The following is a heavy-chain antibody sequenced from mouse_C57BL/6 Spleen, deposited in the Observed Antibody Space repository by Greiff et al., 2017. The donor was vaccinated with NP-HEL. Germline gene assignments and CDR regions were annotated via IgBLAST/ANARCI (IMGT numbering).Heavy chain of an antibody. Sequence: VQLQQPGAELVMPGASVKLSCKASGYTFTSYWMHWVKQRPGQGLEWIGEIDPSDSYTNYNQKFKGKSTLTVDKSSSTAYMQLSSLTSEDSAVYYCARYSNDYFDYWGQGTTLTVSS. J-gene: IGHJ2*01. V-gene: IGHV1-69*01. CDR1: GYTFTSYW. CDR2: IDPSDSYT. D-gene: IGHD2-5*01. CDR3: ARYSNDYFDY.